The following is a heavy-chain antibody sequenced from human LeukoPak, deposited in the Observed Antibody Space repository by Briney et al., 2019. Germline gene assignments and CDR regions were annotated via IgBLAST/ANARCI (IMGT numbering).Heavy chain of an antibody. CDR3: ARDLDQYCSSTSCYGFYYYYGMDV. J-gene: IGHJ6*02. CDR1: GYTFTSYG. Sequence: ASVKVSCKASGYTFTSYGISWVRQAPGQGLEWMGWISAYTGNTNYAQKRQGRVTMTTDTSTRTAYMELRGLRSADPAVYYCARDLDQYCSSTSCYGFYYYYGMDVWGQGTTVTVSS. D-gene: IGHD2-2*01. V-gene: IGHV1-18*01. CDR2: ISAYTGNT.